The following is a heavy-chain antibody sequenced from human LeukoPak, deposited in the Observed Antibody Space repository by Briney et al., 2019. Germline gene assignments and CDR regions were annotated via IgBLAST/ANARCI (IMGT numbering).Heavy chain of an antibody. CDR3: ARGPYYYDSSGYYPGAFDI. D-gene: IGHD3-22*01. V-gene: IGHV1-18*04. CDR1: GYTFTAYY. CDR2: ISAYNGNT. Sequence: ASVKVSCKASGYTFTAYYLQWVRLAPGQGLEWMGWISAYNGNTNYAQKLQGRVTMTTDTSTSTAYMELRSLRSDDTAVYYCARGPYYYDSSGYYPGAFDIWGQGTMVTVSS. J-gene: IGHJ3*02.